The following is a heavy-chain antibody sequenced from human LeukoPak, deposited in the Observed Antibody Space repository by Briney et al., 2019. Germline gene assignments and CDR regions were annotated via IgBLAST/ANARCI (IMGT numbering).Heavy chain of an antibody. CDR2: IYPGDYTT. D-gene: IGHD4/OR15-4a*01. CDR1: RYSLSTYW. J-gene: IGHJ5*02. Sequence: GESLQISCKGFRYSLSTYWTGWVRQMPGRGLEWMGIIYPGDYTTQYTSSFQGQVTISVDKSTGTAYLQWSSLKASDTAMYYCASRDYGSTWSDPWGQGTLVTVSS. CDR3: ASRDYGSTWSDP. V-gene: IGHV5-51*01.